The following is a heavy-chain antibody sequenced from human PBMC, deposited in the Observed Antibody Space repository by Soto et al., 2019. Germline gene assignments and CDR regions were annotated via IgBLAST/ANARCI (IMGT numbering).Heavy chain of an antibody. J-gene: IGHJ6*02. CDR1: GFTFNNYG. CDR3: ARDLNYDILAAYV. V-gene: IGHV3-33*01. Sequence: PGGSLRLSCAASGFTFNNYGMHWVRQAPGKGLEWVSVIWYDGSKKYYADSVKGRFTISRDNSKNTLYLQMNSLRAEDTAVYYCARDLNYDILAAYVWGQGTTVTVSS. D-gene: IGHD3-9*01. CDR2: IWYDGSKK.